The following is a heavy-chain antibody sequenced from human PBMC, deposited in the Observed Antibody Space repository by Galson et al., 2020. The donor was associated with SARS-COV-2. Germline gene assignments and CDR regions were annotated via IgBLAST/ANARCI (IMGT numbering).Heavy chain of an antibody. CDR2: INQDGSQE. Sequence: GGSLRLSCAASGFTFSDYWMDWVRHTPGKGLELVAVINQDGSQEYYVDSVKGRFTISRDNARNSLYLQINSLRGEDTAVYYCARNPSFGLLDYWGQGTLVTVSS. V-gene: IGHV3-7*01. D-gene: IGHD3-10*01. CDR3: ARNPSFGLLDY. J-gene: IGHJ4*02. CDR1: GFTFSDYW.